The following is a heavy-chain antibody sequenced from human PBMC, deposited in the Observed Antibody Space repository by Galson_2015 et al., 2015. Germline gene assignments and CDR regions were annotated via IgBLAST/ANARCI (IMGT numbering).Heavy chain of an antibody. D-gene: IGHD6-13*01. CDR2: ISGSGGST. J-gene: IGHJ4*02. V-gene: IGHV3-23*01. CDR1: GFTFSSYA. Sequence: SLRLSCAASGFTFSSYAMSWVRQAPGKGLEWVSAISGSGGSTYYADSVKGRFTISRDNSKNTLYLQMNSLRAEDTAVYYCAKDAVGSSVWLQDPNDYWGQGTLVTVSS. CDR3: AKDAVGSSVWLQDPNDY.